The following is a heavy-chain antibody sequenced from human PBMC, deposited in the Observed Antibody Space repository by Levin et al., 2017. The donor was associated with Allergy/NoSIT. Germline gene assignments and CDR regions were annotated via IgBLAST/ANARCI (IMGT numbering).Heavy chain of an antibody. CDR3: VTGGAYYYAY. D-gene: IGHD3-10*01. J-gene: IGHJ4*02. Sequence: GGSLRLSCSASGFTFRTYGMHWVRQAPGTGLEFVSAVSGDGGTTDYTDSVRGRFTISRDNSKNTMYIQMSSLRTEDTAVYYCVTGGAYYYAYWGQGTLVTVSS. V-gene: IGHV3-64D*06. CDR1: GFTFRTYG. CDR2: VSGDGGTT.